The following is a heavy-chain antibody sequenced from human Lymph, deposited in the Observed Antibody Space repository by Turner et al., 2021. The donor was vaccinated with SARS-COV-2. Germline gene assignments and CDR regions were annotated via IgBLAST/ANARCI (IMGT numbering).Heavy chain of an antibody. CDR2: IWYDGSNK. V-gene: IGHV3-33*01. CDR3: ARECYFYDTSRAFDI. CDR1: GFTFSNYG. J-gene: IGHJ3*02. D-gene: IGHD3-22*01. Sequence: QVQLVESGGGVVQPGGSLRLYCVASGFTFSNYGIHWVRQAPGNGLDWLAVIWYDGSNKYYADSVKGRFTISRDNSKNTLYLQMNSLRAEYTSVYYCARECYFYDTSRAFDIWGQGTMVTVSS.